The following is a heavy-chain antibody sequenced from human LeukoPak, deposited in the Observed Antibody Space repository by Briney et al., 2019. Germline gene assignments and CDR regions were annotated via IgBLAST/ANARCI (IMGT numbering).Heavy chain of an antibody. CDR3: ARDPPYDILTGHDY. J-gene: IGHJ4*02. V-gene: IGHV1-2*02. CDR1: GYTFTGYY. CDR2: INPNSGGT. Sequence: ASVKVSCKASGYTFTGYYMHWVRQAPGQGLEWMGWINPNSGGTNYAQKFQGRVTMTRDTSISTAYMELSRLRSDDTAVYYCARDPPYDILTGHDYWGQGTLVTVSS. D-gene: IGHD3-9*01.